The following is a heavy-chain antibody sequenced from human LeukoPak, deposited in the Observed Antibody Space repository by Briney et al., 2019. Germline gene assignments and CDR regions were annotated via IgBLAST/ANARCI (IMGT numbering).Heavy chain of an antibody. D-gene: IGHD3-9*01. Sequence: GASVKVSCKASGYTFTSYGISWVRQAPGQGLEWMGWISAYNGNTNYAQKLQGRVTMTTDTSTSTAYMELTSLRSDDTAVYYCARDLYFAWLSLLGYWGQGTLVTVSS. V-gene: IGHV1-18*01. CDR2: ISAYNGNT. J-gene: IGHJ4*02. CDR3: ARDLYFAWLSLLGY. CDR1: GYTFTSYG.